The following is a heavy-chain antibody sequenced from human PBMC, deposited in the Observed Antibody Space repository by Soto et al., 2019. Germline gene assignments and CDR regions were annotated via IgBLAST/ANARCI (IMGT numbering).Heavy chain of an antibody. CDR1: GGSMSYYY. CDR3: ARVGEDRVVTGNWYFDL. CDR2: IYYSGST. V-gene: IGHV4-59*01. D-gene: IGHD2-21*02. J-gene: IGHJ2*01. Sequence: TLSLTCTVSGGSMSYYYWSWIRQPPGKGLEWIGYIYYSGSTNYNPSLKSRVTISIDTSKNQFSLKLISVTAADTAVYYCARVGEDRVVTGNWYFDLWSRGSLVTVSS.